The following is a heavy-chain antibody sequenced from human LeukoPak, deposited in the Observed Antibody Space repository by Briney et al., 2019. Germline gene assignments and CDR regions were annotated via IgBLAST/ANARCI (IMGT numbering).Heavy chain of an antibody. Sequence: MPSETLSLTCAVYGGSFSGYYWSWIRQPPGKGLEWIGEINHSGSTNYNPSLKSRVTISVDTSKNQFSLKLSSVTAADTAVYYCARQSGDGYNSFDYWGQGTLVTVSS. V-gene: IGHV4-34*01. CDR2: INHSGST. CDR1: GGSFSGYY. CDR3: ARQSGDGYNSFDY. J-gene: IGHJ4*02. D-gene: IGHD5-12*01.